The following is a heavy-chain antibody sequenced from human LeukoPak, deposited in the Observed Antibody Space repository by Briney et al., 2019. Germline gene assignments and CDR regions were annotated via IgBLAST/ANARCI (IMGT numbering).Heavy chain of an antibody. CDR3: AREGAYCGGDCFYDAFDI. D-gene: IGHD2-21*02. Sequence: GGSLRLSCAASGFTFISYSMNWVRQAPGKGLEWVSSISSSSSYIYYADSVKGRFTISRDNAKNSLYLQMNSLRAEETAVYYCAREGAYCGGDCFYDAFDIWGQGTMVTVSS. CDR2: ISSSSSYI. J-gene: IGHJ3*02. CDR1: GFTFISYS. V-gene: IGHV3-21*01.